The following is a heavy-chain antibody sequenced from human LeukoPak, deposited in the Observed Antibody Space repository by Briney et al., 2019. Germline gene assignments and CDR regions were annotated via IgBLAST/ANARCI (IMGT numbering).Heavy chain of an antibody. V-gene: IGHV3-7*03. D-gene: IGHD3-9*01. Sequence: GGSLRLSCAASGFTFSSYWMSWVRQAPGKGLEWVANIKQDGSEKYYVDSVKGRFTISRDNAKNSLYLQMNSLRSEDTAVYYCASEPYDILTGYSNLDAFDIWGQGTMVTVSS. J-gene: IGHJ3*02. CDR2: IKQDGSEK. CDR3: ASEPYDILTGYSNLDAFDI. CDR1: GFTFSSYW.